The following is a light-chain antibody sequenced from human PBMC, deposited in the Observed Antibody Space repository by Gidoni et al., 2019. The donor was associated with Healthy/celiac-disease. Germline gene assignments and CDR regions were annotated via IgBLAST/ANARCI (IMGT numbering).Light chain of an antibody. CDR3: QQYNSYSCS. Sequence: DIQMTQSPSTLSASVGDRVTITCRASQSISSWVACYQQKPGKAPQLLIYKASSLASVVPARFSGSGSGTVFPLTISRLQHDDFASYYYQQYNSYSCSFGQGTKLEIK. V-gene: IGKV1-5*03. CDR1: QSISSW. J-gene: IGKJ2*04. CDR2: KAS.